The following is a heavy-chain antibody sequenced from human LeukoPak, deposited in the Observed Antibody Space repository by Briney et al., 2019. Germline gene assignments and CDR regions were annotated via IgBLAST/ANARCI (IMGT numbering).Heavy chain of an antibody. V-gene: IGHV4-59*01. J-gene: IGHJ2*01. CDR1: GGSISSYY. CDR3: ARDGEYSSDWYWYFDL. Sequence: PSETLSLTCNVSGGSISSYYWSWIRQPPGKGLEWIGFITYSGSTNYNPSLKGRVTISVDTSKNLFSLKLYSVTAADTAVYYCARDGEYSSDWYWYFDLWGRGTLVTVSS. CDR2: ITYSGST. D-gene: IGHD6-19*01.